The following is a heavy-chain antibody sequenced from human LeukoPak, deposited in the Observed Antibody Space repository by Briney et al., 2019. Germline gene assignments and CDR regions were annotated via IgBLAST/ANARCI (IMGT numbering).Heavy chain of an antibody. D-gene: IGHD3-16*02. CDR2: MNPNSGNT. CDR3: ARYDYVWGSYRN. Sequence: GASVKVSCKASGYTFTSYDINWVRQATGQGLEWMGWMNPNSGNTGYVQKFQGRVTITRNTPISTAYMELSSLRSEDTAVYYCARYDYVWGSYRNWGQGTLVTVSS. J-gene: IGHJ4*02. V-gene: IGHV1-8*03. CDR1: GYTFTSYD.